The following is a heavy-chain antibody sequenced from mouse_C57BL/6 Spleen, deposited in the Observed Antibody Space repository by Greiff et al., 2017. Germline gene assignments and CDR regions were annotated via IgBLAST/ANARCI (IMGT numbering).Heavy chain of an antibody. J-gene: IGHJ1*03. Sequence: QVQLQQSGAELVKPGASVKLSCKASGYTFTSYWMQWVKQRPGQGLEWIGEIDPSDSYTNYNQKFKGKATLTVDTSSSTAYMQLSSLTSEDSAVYYCARSIYYYGSSYGYFDVWGTGTTVTVSS. CDR3: ARSIYYYGSSYGYFDV. V-gene: IGHV1-50*01. D-gene: IGHD1-1*01. CDR1: GYTFTSYW. CDR2: IDPSDSYT.